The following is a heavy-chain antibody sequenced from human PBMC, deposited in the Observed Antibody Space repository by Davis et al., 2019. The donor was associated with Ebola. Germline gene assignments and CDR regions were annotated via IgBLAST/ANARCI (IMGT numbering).Heavy chain of an antibody. CDR1: GFTFSSYS. V-gene: IGHV3-21*01. D-gene: IGHD1-26*01. CDR2: ISSSSSYI. J-gene: IGHJ4*02. CDR3: AREELLRGYFDY. Sequence: GESLKISCAASGFTFSSYSMNWVRQAPGKGLEWVSSISSSSSYIYYADSVKGRFTISRDNAKNSLYLQMNSLRAEDTAVYYCAREELLRGYFDYWGQGTLVTVSS.